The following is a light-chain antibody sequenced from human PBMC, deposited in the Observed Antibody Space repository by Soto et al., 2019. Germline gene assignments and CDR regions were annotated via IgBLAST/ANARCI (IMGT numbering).Light chain of an antibody. J-gene: IGKJ4*02. V-gene: IGKV3-11*01. Sequence: EIVLTQSPATLSLSPGERATLSCRASQSVSSYLAWYQQKPCQAPRLLIYDESSRATGIPARFSGSGSVTDFTLTISSLEHEDFAVYCCHPRRNWPLTFGGGTKVEIK. CDR2: DES. CDR1: QSVSSY. CDR3: HPRRNWPLT.